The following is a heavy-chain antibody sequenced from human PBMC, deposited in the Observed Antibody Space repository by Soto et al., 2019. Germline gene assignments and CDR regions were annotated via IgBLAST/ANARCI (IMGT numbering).Heavy chain of an antibody. Sequence: QVQLVQSEAEVKKPGSSVKVSCKASGGTFSTFVISWVRQAPGQGLEWVGGIVPLLRKADYAQKFQDRVTIIADESTSTAYMEMSSLRSVDTAMYYCASRVKDGMDGAAEFWGLGTQVTVSS. J-gene: IGHJ4*02. CDR1: GGTFSTFV. CDR3: ASRVKDGMDGAAEF. D-gene: IGHD3-10*01. V-gene: IGHV1-69*01. CDR2: IVPLLRKA.